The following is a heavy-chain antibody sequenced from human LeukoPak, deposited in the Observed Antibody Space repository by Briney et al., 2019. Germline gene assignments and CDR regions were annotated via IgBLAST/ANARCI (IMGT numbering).Heavy chain of an antibody. CDR2: ITSSSGDT. D-gene: IGHD3-22*01. V-gene: IGHV3-23*01. CDR1: GFSLSSYM. J-gene: IGHJ4*02. Sequence: PGGSLRLSCAASGFSLSSYMMSWVRQPPGKGLEWVSTITSSSGDTYYADSVKGRLTISRDSSKNTLYLHMNSLRAEDTAVYYCVKRTYLDGGGYVFDYWGQGTLVTVSS. CDR3: VKRTYLDGGGYVFDY.